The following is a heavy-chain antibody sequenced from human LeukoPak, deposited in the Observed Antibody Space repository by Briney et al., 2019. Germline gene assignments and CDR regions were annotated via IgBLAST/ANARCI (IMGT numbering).Heavy chain of an antibody. J-gene: IGHJ3*02. D-gene: IGHD4-17*01. V-gene: IGHV4-59*02. Sequence: PSETLSLTCTVSGASVTTYYWSWVRQPPGKGLEYIGYIYYSGSTYYNPSLKSRVIISVDTSKNQFSLKLSSVTAADTAVYYCARVLPHRHLRYGYYGRRGYAFDIWGQGTMVTVSS. CDR1: GASVTTYY. CDR2: IYYSGST. CDR3: ARVLPHRHLRYGYYGRRGYAFDI.